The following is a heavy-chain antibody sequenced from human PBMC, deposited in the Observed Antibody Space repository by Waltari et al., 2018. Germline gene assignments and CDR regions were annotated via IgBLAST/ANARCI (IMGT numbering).Heavy chain of an antibody. D-gene: IGHD6-13*01. V-gene: IGHV3-48*03. CDR3: ARGAAASSSLYYYYMDV. J-gene: IGHJ6*03. Sequence: EVQLVESGGGLVQPGGSLRLSCAASGFTFRSYEMNWVRQAPGKGLECVSYISSSGSTIYYADSVKGRFTISRDNAKNSLYLQMNSLRAEDTTVYYCARGAAASSSLYYYYMDVWGKGTTVTVSS. CDR1: GFTFRSYE. CDR2: ISSSGSTI.